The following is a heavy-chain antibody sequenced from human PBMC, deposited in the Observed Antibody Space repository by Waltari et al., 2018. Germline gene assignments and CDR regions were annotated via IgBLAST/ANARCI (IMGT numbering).Heavy chain of an antibody. D-gene: IGHD1-1*01. CDR1: GGTVSDYS. J-gene: IGHJ4*02. CDR2: LIPIFGKP. CDR3: ARGTEH. V-gene: IGHV1-69*12. Sequence: QVQLVQFGAEAKKPGSSVKVSCKASGGTVSDYSISWVRQAPGQGLEWVGGLIPIFGKPNYAQKFQGRVTITADESTGSTYMELTSLRSDDTAMYYCARGTEHWGQGTLVTVSS.